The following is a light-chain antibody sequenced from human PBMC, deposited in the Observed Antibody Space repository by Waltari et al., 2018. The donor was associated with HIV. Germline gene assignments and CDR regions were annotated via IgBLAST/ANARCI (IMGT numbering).Light chain of an antibody. CDR1: SSDIGGYTY. V-gene: IGLV2-8*01. CDR2: EVT. Sequence: QSTLTQPPSASGSPGQSVTISCTGTSSDIGGYTYVYWYQQHPGKAPKLIMTEVTKRPSGVPDRFSGSKSGNTACLALSGLQADYEALYYCSSFAPTNPFYGLFGRGTTLPVL. J-gene: IGLJ2*01. CDR3: SSFAPTNPFYGL.